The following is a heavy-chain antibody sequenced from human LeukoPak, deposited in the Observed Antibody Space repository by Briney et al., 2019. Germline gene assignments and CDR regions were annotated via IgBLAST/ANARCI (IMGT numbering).Heavy chain of an antibody. D-gene: IGHD3-10*01. V-gene: IGHV4-34*01. CDR3: ARDSTMVRGFDY. J-gene: IGHJ4*02. Sequence: SETLSFTCAVYGGSFSGYYWSWIRQPPGKGLEWIGEINHSGSTNYNPSLKSRVTISVDTSKNQFSLKLSSVTAADTAVYYCARDSTMVRGFDYWGQGTLVTVSS. CDR2: INHSGST. CDR1: GGSFSGYY.